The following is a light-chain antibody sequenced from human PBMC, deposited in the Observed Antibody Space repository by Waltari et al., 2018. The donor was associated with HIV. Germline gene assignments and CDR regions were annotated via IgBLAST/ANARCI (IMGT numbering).Light chain of an antibody. J-gene: IGLJ1*01. CDR1: NLRTYY. V-gene: IGLV3-19*01. CDR3: KTRDRSGNLYV. CDR2: GKN. Sequence: SSEVTRVPAVSVALGQTVKITCQGDNLRTYYASWYQQRPGQAPVLVSYGKNKRPSEIPDRFSSSASRNTASLTITGAQAEDEADYYCKTRDRSGNLYVFGTGTTVTVL.